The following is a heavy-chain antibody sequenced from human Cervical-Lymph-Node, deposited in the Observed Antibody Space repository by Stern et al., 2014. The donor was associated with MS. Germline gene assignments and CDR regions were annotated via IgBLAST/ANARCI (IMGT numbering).Heavy chain of an antibody. CDR1: GGTFSKFP. Sequence: VQLVESGAEVTKPGSSAKVSCKASGGTFSKFPSSWVRQAPGQGLEWMGGIFPVFGTLTYAQEFRGRVTITADVSTSTVYMELSSLRSDDTAVYYCALSSETSDRWYSLGYDLWGQGTLVTVSS. J-gene: IGHJ5*02. CDR2: IFPVFGTL. D-gene: IGHD6-13*01. V-gene: IGHV1-69*01. CDR3: ALSSETSDRWYSLGYDL.